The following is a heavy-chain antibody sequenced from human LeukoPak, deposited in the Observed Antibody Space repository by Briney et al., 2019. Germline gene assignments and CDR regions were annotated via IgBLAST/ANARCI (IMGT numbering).Heavy chain of an antibody. CDR2: IKRDGSEK. CDR3: ASGRTIFYYYMDV. CDR1: GFTFRSYW. J-gene: IGHJ6*03. Sequence: GGSLRLSCAASGFTFRSYWVTWVRQAPGKGLDWVANIKRDGSEKYYGDSVKGRFTISRDNAKNSVYLQMNSLRSDDTAVYYCASGRTIFYYYMDVWGKGTTVTISS. V-gene: IGHV3-7*03. D-gene: IGHD3-3*02.